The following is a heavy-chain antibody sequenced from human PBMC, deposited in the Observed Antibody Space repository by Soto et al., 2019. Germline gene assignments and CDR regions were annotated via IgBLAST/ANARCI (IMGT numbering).Heavy chain of an antibody. D-gene: IGHD1-26*01. CDR1: GGSISSYY. J-gene: IGHJ6*02. V-gene: IGHV4-4*07. CDR2: IYTSGST. Sequence: SETLSLTCTVSGGSISSYYWSWIRQPAGKGLEWIGRIYTSGSTNYSPSLKSRVTMSVDTSKNQFSLKLSSVTAADTAVYYCARDQLNGGSYYYYGMDVWGQGTTVTVSS. CDR3: ARDQLNGGSYYYYGMDV.